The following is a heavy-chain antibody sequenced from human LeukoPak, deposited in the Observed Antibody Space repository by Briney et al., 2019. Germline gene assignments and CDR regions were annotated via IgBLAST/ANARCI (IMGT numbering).Heavy chain of an antibody. D-gene: IGHD5-12*01. Sequence: GGSLRLSCAASGFTFSSYWMSWVRQAPGKGLEWVANIKQDGSEKYYVDSMKGRFTISRDNAKNSLYLQMNSLRAEDTAVYFCARGLPYSGYDPYFDYWGQGTLVTVSS. V-gene: IGHV3-7*01. CDR2: IKQDGSEK. J-gene: IGHJ4*02. CDR1: GFTFSSYW. CDR3: ARGLPYSGYDPYFDY.